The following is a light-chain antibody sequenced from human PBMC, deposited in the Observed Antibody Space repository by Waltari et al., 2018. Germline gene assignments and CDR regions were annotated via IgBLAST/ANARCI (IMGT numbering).Light chain of an antibody. CDR1: RGDVGTSNY. CDR2: EVS. CDR3: TSFTTRYTWL. J-gene: IGLJ3*02. Sequence: QSALTQPASVSGSPGQSITISCSVTRGDVGTSNYVSWYQQLPGKVPKLIISEVSNRPSGVSNRFSGSKSSNTASLSISGLQAEDEGDYYCTSFTTRYTWLFGGGTKVTVL. V-gene: IGLV2-14*01.